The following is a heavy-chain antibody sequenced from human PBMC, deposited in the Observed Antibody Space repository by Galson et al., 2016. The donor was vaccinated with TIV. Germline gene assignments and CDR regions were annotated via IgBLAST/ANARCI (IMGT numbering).Heavy chain of an antibody. D-gene: IGHD3-22*01. Sequence: SVKVSCKASGGTFIRYAITWVRQAPGQGLEWMGRIIPIIGIINYAQNFQGRVTITADQFTSTVYMELSSLRSEDTAVYYCARPRGDNNGYYLPLDYWGQGTLLTVSS. J-gene: IGHJ4*02. CDR3: ARPRGDNNGYYLPLDY. V-gene: IGHV1-69*04. CDR1: GGTFIRYA. CDR2: IIPIIGII.